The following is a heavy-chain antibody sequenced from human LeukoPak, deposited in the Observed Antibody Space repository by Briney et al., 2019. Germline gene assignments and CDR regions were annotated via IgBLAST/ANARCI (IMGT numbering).Heavy chain of an antibody. CDR3: ARDAYYDSSGSVI. CDR1: GFTFKNYA. J-gene: IGHJ4*02. V-gene: IGHV3-23*01. Sequence: PGGSLRLSCAASGFTFKNYAMSWVRQAPGKGLEWVSSTTGSGDSIYYADSVKGRFTISRDNSKNTLYLQMHSLRAEDTAVYYCARDAYYDSSGSVIGGQGTLVTVSS. D-gene: IGHD3-22*01. CDR2: TTGSGDSI.